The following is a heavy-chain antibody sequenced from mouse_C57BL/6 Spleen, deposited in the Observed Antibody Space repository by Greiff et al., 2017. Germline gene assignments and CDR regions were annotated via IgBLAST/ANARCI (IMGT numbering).Heavy chain of an antibody. J-gene: IGHJ4*01. V-gene: IGHV1-53*01. CDR3: ARWARAYYYGSSPYYAMDY. CDR1: GYTFTSYW. CDR2: INPSNGGT. D-gene: IGHD1-1*01. Sequence: QFQLQQPGTELVKPGASVKLSCKASGYTFTSYWMHWVKQRPGQGLEWIGNINPSNGGTNYNEKFKSKATLTVDKSSSTAYMQLSSLTSEDSAVYYCARWARAYYYGSSPYYAMDYWGQGTSVTVSS.